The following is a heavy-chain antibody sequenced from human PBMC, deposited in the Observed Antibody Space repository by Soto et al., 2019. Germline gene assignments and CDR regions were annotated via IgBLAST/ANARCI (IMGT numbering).Heavy chain of an antibody. CDR3: ARGGYDFWGDSERGMDV. CDR1: GGSISSGGYY. J-gene: IGHJ6*02. CDR2: IYYSGST. Sequence: PWETLSLTGTVSGGSISSGGYYWSWIRQHPGKGLEWIGYIYYSGSTYYNPSLKSRVTISVDTSKNQFSLKLSSVTAADTAVYYCARGGYDFWGDSERGMDVWGQGTTVTVSS. V-gene: IGHV4-31*03. D-gene: IGHD3-3*01.